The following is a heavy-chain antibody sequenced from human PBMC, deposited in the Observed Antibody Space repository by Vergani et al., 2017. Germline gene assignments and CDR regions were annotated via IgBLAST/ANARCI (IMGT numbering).Heavy chain of an antibody. D-gene: IGHD3-10*01. J-gene: IGHJ6*02. V-gene: IGHV3-30*03. Sequence: QVQLVESGGGVVQPGRSLRLSCETSGLMFNNYGMHWVRQAPGKGLEWVAVISSDGSNKHYADSVKGRFTISRDNSKNTLYLQMNSLRAEDTAVYYCARTPHTGGSGSYSYYYYGMDVWGQGTTVTVSS. CDR3: ARTPHTGGSGSYSYYYYGMDV. CDR2: ISSDGSNK. CDR1: GLMFNNYG.